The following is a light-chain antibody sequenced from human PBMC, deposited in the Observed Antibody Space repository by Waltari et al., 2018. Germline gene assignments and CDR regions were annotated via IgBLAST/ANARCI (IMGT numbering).Light chain of an antibody. CDR2: AAS. CDR3: QQLNSYALT. CDR1: QGISSY. Sequence: DIQLTQSPSFLSASVGDRVPITCRASQGISSYLAWYQQKPGKAPKLLIYAASTLQSGVPSRFSGSGSGTEFTLTISSLQPEDFATYYCQQLNSYALTFGGGTKVEIK. V-gene: IGKV1-9*01. J-gene: IGKJ4*01.